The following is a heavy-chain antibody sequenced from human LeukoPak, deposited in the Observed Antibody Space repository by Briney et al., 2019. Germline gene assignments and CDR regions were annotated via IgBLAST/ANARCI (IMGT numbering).Heavy chain of an antibody. CDR2: IYYSGST. D-gene: IGHD6-13*01. V-gene: IGHV4-39*07. Sequence: SVTLSLTCTVSGGSISSGGYYWSWIRQPPGKGLEWIGSIYYSGSTYYNPSLKSRVTISVDTSKNQFSLKLSSVTAADTAVYYCGAAAGTTAWFDPWGQGTLVTVSS. CDR3: GAAAGTTAWFDP. J-gene: IGHJ5*02. CDR1: GGSISSGGYY.